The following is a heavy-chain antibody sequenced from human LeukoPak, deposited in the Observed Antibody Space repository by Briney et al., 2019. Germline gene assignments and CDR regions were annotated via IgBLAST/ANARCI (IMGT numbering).Heavy chain of an antibody. D-gene: IGHD1-26*01. CDR3: ATADSGSYYSGFDY. J-gene: IGHJ4*02. V-gene: IGHV3-66*01. Sequence: PGGSLRLSCAASGFTVSSNYMSWVRQAPGKGLEWVSVVYSGGSTHYADSVKGRFTISRDNSKNPLYLHMNSLRAEDTAVYYRATADSGSYYSGFDYWGQGTLVTVSP. CDR2: VYSGGST. CDR1: GFTVSSNY.